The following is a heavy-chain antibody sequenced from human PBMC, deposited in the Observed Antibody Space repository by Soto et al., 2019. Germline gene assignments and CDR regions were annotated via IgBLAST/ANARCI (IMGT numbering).Heavy chain of an antibody. V-gene: IGHV2-5*01. Sequence: SGPTVVNPSQTRTLTYTFYGFSLSTSGVGVGWIRQPPGKALEWLALIYWNDDKRYSPSLKSRLTITKDTSKNQVVLTMTNMDPVDTATYYRAHSGSGDYRGYYYYGMDVWGQGTTVTVSS. CDR1: GFSLSTSGVG. J-gene: IGHJ6*02. CDR2: IYWNDDK. CDR3: AHSGSGDYRGYYYYGMDV. D-gene: IGHD4-17*01.